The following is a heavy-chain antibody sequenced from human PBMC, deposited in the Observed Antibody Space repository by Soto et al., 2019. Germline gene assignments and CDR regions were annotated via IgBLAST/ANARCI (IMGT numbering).Heavy chain of an antibody. CDR2: IYYSGST. Sequence: RIRQPQGKGLEWIGYIYYSGSTNYNPSLKSRVTISVDTSKNQFSLKLSSVTAADLAVYYGIRGTVQVSAFLLNRSSDL. CDR3: IRGTVQVSAFLLNRSSDL. V-gene: IGHV4-59*01. J-gene: IGHJ2*01. D-gene: IGHD1-1*01.